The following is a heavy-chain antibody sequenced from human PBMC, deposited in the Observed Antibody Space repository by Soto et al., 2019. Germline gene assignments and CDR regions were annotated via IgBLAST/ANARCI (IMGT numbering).Heavy chain of an antibody. CDR2: INSDGSST. CDR1: GFTFSSYW. CDR3: ARESEDLTSNFDY. J-gene: IGHJ4*02. Sequence: PGGSLRLSCAASGFTFSSYWMHWVRQAPGKGLMWVSRINSDGSSTSYADSVKGRFTISRDNAKNTLYLQMNSLRAEDTAVYYCARESEDLTSNFDYWGQGTLVTVSS. V-gene: IGHV3-74*01.